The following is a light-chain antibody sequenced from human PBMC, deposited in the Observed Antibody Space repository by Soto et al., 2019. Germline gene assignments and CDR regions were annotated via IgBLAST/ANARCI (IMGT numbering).Light chain of an antibody. Sequence: QSALTQPASVSGSPGQSVTISCTGTSSDVGGYNYVSWYQQHPGQAPKLMIYDVSNRPSGVSNRFCGSKSGNTASLTISGLQAEDEADYYCSSYTSSSTLVVFGGGTKLTVL. V-gene: IGLV2-14*01. CDR3: SSYTSSSTLVV. J-gene: IGLJ2*01. CDR2: DVS. CDR1: SSDVGGYNY.